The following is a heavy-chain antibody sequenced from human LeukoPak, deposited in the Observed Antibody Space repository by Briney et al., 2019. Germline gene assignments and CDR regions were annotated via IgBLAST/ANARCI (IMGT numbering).Heavy chain of an antibody. CDR3: ARGIAAAGTSWFDP. J-gene: IGHJ5*02. D-gene: IGHD6-13*01. Sequence: ASVEVSCKASGYTFTGYYMHWVRQAPGQGLEWMGWINPNSGGTNYAQKFQGRVTMTRDTSISTAYMELSRLRSDDTAVYYCARGIAAAGTSWFDPWGQGTLVTVSS. CDR1: GYTFTGYY. CDR2: INPNSGGT. V-gene: IGHV1-2*02.